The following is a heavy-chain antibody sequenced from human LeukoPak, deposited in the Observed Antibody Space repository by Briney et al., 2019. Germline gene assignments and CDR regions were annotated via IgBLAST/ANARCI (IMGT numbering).Heavy chain of an antibody. CDR2: IHSSGRT. CDR1: GGSISNYY. V-gene: IGHV4-59*08. D-gene: IGHD5-24*01. J-gene: IGHJ4*02. Sequence: SDTLSLTCTVSGGSISNYYWSWIRQPPGKGLEWIGYIHSSGRTKYDPSLESRVTISIDTSMNQFSLKVSSVTAPDTAVYYCARHQDGYGDYFDFWGQGILVTVSS. CDR3: ARHQDGYGDYFDF.